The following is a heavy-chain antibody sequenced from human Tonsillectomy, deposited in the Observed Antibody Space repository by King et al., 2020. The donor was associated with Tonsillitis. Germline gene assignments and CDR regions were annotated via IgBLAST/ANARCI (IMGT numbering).Heavy chain of an antibody. CDR3: TTDRGIAVRPIFDS. CDR2: IKSKSAGGTT. CDR1: GFTFSNAW. Sequence: QLVQSGGDLVKPGGSLRLSCAASGFTFSNAWMSWARQASGKGLEWVGRIKSKSAGGTTDYAAPVKGRFTISRDDSKNKLYLQMNSLETADTAVYYCTTDRGIAVRPIFDSWGQGTLVTVSS. D-gene: IGHD6-6*01. J-gene: IGHJ4*02. V-gene: IGHV3-15*01.